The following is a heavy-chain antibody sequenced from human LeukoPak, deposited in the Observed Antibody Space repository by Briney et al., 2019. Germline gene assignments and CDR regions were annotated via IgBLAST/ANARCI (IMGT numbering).Heavy chain of an antibody. D-gene: IGHD2-2*02. CDR1: GGTFTSYT. Sequence: SVKVSCKASGGTFTSYTISVVRQAPGQGLEWMGSIIPILGIANYAQKFQGRVTITADKSTSTAYMELSSLRSEDTAVYYCARYTLWDCSSTNCYTGAFDICGQGTMVTVSS. J-gene: IGHJ3*02. CDR3: ARYTLWDCSSTNCYTGAFDI. V-gene: IGHV1-69*02. CDR2: IIPILGIA.